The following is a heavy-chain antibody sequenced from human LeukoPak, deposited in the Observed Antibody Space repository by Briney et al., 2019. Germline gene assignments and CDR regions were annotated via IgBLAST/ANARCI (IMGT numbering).Heavy chain of an antibody. Sequence: EASVKVSCKASGYTVTDYYMHWVRQAPGQGLEWMGWINPNSGGTNYAQRFQCRVTMTRDTSISTAYMELSGLRSDDTAVYYCARDASPYDYWGQGTLVTVSS. J-gene: IGHJ4*02. CDR2: INPNSGGT. CDR3: ARDASPYDY. V-gene: IGHV1-2*02. CDR1: GYTVTDYY.